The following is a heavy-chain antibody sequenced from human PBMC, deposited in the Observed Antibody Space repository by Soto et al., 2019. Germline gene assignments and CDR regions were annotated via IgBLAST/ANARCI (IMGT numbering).Heavy chain of an antibody. Sequence: QVQLVQSGAEVKKPGASVKVSCKASGYTFTSYGISWVRQAPGQGLEWMGWISAYNGNTNYAQKLQGRVTMTTDTSTSTAYMELRSLRSDDTAVYYCAREGYCSGGSCYSSPLYYYSYGMDVWGQGTTVTVSS. CDR2: ISAYNGNT. J-gene: IGHJ6*02. D-gene: IGHD2-15*01. V-gene: IGHV1-18*01. CDR1: GYTFTSYG. CDR3: AREGYCSGGSCYSSPLYYYSYGMDV.